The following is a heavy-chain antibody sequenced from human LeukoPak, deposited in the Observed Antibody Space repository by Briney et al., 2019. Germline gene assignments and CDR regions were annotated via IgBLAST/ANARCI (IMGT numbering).Heavy chain of an antibody. CDR2: INWNGGST. Sequence: GGSLKLSCAASGFTFDDYGMSWVRQAPGKGLEWVSGINWNGGSTGYADSVKGRFTISRDNAKNSLYLHMNSLRAEDTALYYCARSVAASRDYWGQGTLVTVSS. D-gene: IGHD2-15*01. J-gene: IGHJ4*02. CDR3: ARSVAASRDY. V-gene: IGHV3-20*04. CDR1: GFTFDDYG.